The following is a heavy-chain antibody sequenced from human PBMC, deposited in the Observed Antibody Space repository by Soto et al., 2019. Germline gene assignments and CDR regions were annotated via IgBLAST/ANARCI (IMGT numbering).Heavy chain of an antibody. CDR1: GYTFSSHG. J-gene: IGHJ5*02. Sequence: ASVKVSCKASGYTFSSHGISWVRQAPGQGLEWMGWISAYNGNTNYAQKLQGRVTMTTDTSTSTAYMELRSLRSDDTAVYYCARGAPQNWFDPWGERTLVTVPP. CDR3: ARGAPQNWFDP. CDR2: ISAYNGNT. V-gene: IGHV1-18*01.